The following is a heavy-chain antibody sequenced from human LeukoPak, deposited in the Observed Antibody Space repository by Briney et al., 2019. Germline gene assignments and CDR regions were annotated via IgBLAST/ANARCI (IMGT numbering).Heavy chain of an antibody. CDR2: IKEDGSAE. D-gene: IGHD3-16*01. J-gene: IGHJ3*02. Sequence: PGGSLRLSCAASGLTFSRYWMTWVRQAPGKGLEWVANIKEDGSAESYLDSVKDRFTISRDNAKNSLYLEMNSLRVEDMAVYYFARYYDYFSGHNLDAFDIWGQGTTVTVSS. V-gene: IGHV3-7*01. CDR3: ARYYDYFSGHNLDAFDI. CDR1: GLTFSRYW.